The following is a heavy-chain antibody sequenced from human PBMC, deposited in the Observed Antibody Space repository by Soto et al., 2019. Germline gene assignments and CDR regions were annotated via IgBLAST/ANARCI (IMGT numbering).Heavy chain of an antibody. D-gene: IGHD3-22*01. CDR3: ARAICYDSSGYYAKPYWYFDL. CDR1: GSTLSSYA. J-gene: IGHJ2*01. Sequence: SVKVARKASGSTLSSYAISWVRPAPGPRLEKTGEIIPIFGTANYAQKFQGRVAITADESTSTAYMELSSLRSEDTAVYYCARAICYDSSGYYAKPYWYFDLWGRGTLVTVSS. CDR2: IIPIFGTA. V-gene: IGHV1-69*13.